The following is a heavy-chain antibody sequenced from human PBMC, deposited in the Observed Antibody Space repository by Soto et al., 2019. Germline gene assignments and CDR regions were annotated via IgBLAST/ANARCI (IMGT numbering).Heavy chain of an antibody. CDR3: ARDRYSSGWLDAFDV. CDR2: IFTGGST. V-gene: IGHV3-53*04. Sequence: GGSLRLSCAASGFTVSSNYMSWVRQAPGKGLEWVSVIFTGGSTYYADSVKGRFTISRHSSKNTVYLQMNSLRAEDTAVYYCARDRYSSGWLDAFDVWGQGTMVTVSS. D-gene: IGHD6-19*01. J-gene: IGHJ3*01. CDR1: GFTVSSNY.